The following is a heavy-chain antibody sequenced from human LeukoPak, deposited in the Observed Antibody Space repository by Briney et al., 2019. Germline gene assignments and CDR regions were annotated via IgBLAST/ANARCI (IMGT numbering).Heavy chain of an antibody. CDR1: GYSFTSYW. CDR3: ASSGGDSSGWKFRFDY. J-gene: IGHJ4*02. D-gene: IGHD6-19*01. CDR2: IDPSDSYT. Sequence: GESLKISCKGSGYSFTSYWISWVRQMPGKGLEWMGRIDPSDSYTNYSPSFQGHATISADKSISTAYLQWSSLKASDTAMYYCASSGGDSSGWKFRFDYWGQGTLVTVSS. V-gene: IGHV5-10-1*01.